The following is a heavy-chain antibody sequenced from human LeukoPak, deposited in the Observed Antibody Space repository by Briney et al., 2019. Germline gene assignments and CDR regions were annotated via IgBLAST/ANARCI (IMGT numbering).Heavy chain of an antibody. CDR3: ARTLRWSLFDY. Sequence: GGSLRLSCAASGFTFSSYGMHWVRQAPGKGLEWVAVIWYDGSNKYYADSVKGRFIISRDNSKNTLYLQMNSLRAEDTAVYYCARTLRWSLFDYWGQGTLVTVSS. V-gene: IGHV3-33*01. CDR1: GFTFSSYG. D-gene: IGHD4-23*01. CDR2: IWYDGSNK. J-gene: IGHJ4*02.